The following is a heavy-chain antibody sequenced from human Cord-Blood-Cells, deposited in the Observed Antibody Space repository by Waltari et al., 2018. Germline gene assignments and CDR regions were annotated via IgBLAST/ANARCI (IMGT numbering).Heavy chain of an antibody. V-gene: IGHV1-2*02. CDR1: GYTFTGYY. Sequence: QVQLVQSGAEVKKPGASVKVSCKASGYTFTGYYMHWVRQAPGQGLEWMGWINPNSGGTNYAQKFQGRVTMTRDTSISTAYMELSRLRSDDTAVYYCARELLWFGEPQDAFDIWGQGTMVTVSS. CDR3: ARELLWFGEPQDAFDI. D-gene: IGHD3-10*01. J-gene: IGHJ3*02. CDR2: INPNSGGT.